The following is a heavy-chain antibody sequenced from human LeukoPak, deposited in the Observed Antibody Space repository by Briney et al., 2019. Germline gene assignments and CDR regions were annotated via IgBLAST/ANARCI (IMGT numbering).Heavy chain of an antibody. V-gene: IGHV1-69*13. J-gene: IGHJ3*02. D-gene: IGHD3-22*01. CDR2: LIPIYGSA. CDR1: GGSFTFTSHA. Sequence: GASVKVSCKASGGSFTFTSHAISWVRQAPGQGREWMGELIPIYGSANYAQKFQGRVTITSDESTRTVFMELSSLRPEDSAVYYCAGFFYDNSGDAFDIWGQGTMVTVSS. CDR3: AGFFYDNSGDAFDI.